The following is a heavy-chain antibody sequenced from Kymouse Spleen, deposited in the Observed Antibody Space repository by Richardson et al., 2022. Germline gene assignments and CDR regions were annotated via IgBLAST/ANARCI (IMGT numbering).Heavy chain of an antibody. J-gene: IGHJ6*02. Sequence: EVQLVESGGGVVRPGGSLRLSCAASGFTFDDYGMSWVRQAPGKGLEWVSGINWNGGSTGYADSVKGRFTISRDNAKNSLYLQMNSLRAEDTALYYCARDRSVEYSSSYGYYYGMDVWGQGTTVTVSS. CDR3: ARDRSVEYSSSYGYYYGMDV. D-gene: IGHD6-6*01. CDR1: GFTFDDYG. V-gene: IGHV3-20*d01. CDR2: INWNGGST.